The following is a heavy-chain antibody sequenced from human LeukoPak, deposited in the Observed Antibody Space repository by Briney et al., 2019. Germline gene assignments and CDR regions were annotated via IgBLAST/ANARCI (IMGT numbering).Heavy chain of an antibody. J-gene: IGHJ4*02. V-gene: IGHV4-61*02. CDR3: ARQKQQLVNFDY. Sequence: PSETLSLTCTVSGGSISSGSYYWSWIRQPAGKGLEWIGRIYTSGSTNYNPSLKSRVTISVDTSKNQFSLKLSSVTAADTAVYYCARQKQQLVNFDYWGQGTLVTVSS. D-gene: IGHD6-13*01. CDR1: GGSISSGSYY. CDR2: IYTSGST.